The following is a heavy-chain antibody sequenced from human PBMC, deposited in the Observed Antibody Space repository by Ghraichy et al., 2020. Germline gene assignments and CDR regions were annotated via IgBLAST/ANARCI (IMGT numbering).Heavy chain of an antibody. CDR3: ARDTVTTWGLDY. D-gene: IGHD4-17*01. Sequence: GGSLRLSCAASGFTFSSYAMHWVRQAPGKGLEWVAVISYDGSNKYYADSVKGRFTISRDNSKNTLYLQMNSLRAEDTAVYYCARDTVTTWGLDYWGQGTLVTVSS. J-gene: IGHJ4*02. CDR1: GFTFSSYA. CDR2: ISYDGSNK. V-gene: IGHV3-30-3*01.